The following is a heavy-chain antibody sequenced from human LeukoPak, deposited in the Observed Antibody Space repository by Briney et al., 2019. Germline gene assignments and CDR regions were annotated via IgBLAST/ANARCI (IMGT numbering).Heavy chain of an antibody. CDR1: GGSLNYYH. D-gene: IGHD2-21*02. Sequence: SETLSLTCTVSGGSLNYYHWSWIRQPPGKTLEWIGYIYYTGGTKYNPSLKSRVTMSVDTSKNQFSLQLSSVTAADTAMYYCARYCRDGGCFDYWGQGALVTVSS. J-gene: IGHJ4*02. CDR3: ARYCRDGGCFDY. CDR2: IYYTGGT. V-gene: IGHV4-59*01.